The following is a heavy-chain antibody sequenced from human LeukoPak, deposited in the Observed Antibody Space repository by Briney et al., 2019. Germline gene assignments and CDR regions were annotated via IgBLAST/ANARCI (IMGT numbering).Heavy chain of an antibody. CDR2: IYYSGST. D-gene: IGHD6-19*01. CDR1: GGSISSSSYY. Sequence: PSETLSLTCTVSGGSISSSSYYWGWIRQPPGKGLEWIGSIYYSGSTHYNPSLKSRVTISVDTSKNQFSLKLSSVTAADTAVYYCARVDSSGFTEEWFDPWGQGTLVTVSS. CDR3: ARVDSSGFTEEWFDP. J-gene: IGHJ5*02. V-gene: IGHV4-39*07.